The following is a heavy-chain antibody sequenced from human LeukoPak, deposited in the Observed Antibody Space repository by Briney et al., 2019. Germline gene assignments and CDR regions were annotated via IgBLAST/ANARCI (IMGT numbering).Heavy chain of an antibody. CDR1: GFTFSSYG. Sequence: GGSLRLSCAASGFTFSSYGMHWVRQAPGKGLEWVADIWYEGSNKYYADSVKGRFTISRENSKNTLYLQMNSLRAEDTAVYYCAKDSSGYSYGSFPGYWGQGTLVTVSS. CDR3: AKDSSGYSYGSFPGY. D-gene: IGHD5-18*01. V-gene: IGHV3-33*06. J-gene: IGHJ4*02. CDR2: IWYEGSNK.